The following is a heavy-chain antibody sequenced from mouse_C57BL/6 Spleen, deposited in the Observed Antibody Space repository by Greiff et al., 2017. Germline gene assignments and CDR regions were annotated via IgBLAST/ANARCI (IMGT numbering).Heavy chain of an antibody. CDR2: IDPSDSYT. Sequence: QVQLQQPGAELVMPGASVKLSCKASGYTFTSYWMHWVKQRPGQGLEWIGEIDPSDSYTNYNQKFKGKSTLTVDKSSSTAYMQLSSLTSEDSAVYYCARFGSNYVGYFDVWGTGTTVTVSS. V-gene: IGHV1-69*01. D-gene: IGHD2-5*01. J-gene: IGHJ1*03. CDR3: ARFGSNYVGYFDV. CDR1: GYTFTSYW.